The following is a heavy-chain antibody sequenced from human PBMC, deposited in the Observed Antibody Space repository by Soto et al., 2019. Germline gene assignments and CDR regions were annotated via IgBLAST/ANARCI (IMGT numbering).Heavy chain of an antibody. V-gene: IGHV1-18*01. J-gene: IGHJ6*02. CDR1: GYTFTSYG. D-gene: IGHD5-18*01. CDR2: ISAYNGNT. Sequence: ASVKVSCKASGYTFTSYGISWVRQAPGQGLEWMGWISAYNGNTNYAQKLQGRVTMTTDTSTSTAYMELRSLRSDDTAVYYCARTVEYSYGYYYYYGMDVWGQGTLVTVSS. CDR3: ARTVEYSYGYYYYYGMDV.